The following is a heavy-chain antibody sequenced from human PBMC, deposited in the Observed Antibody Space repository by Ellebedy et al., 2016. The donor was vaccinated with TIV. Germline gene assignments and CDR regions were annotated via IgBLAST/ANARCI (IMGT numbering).Heavy chain of an antibody. CDR2: IKQNGSEK. Sequence: PGGSLRLSCAASGFTFSSYWMNWVRQAPGKGLEWVANIKQNGSEKYYVDSVKGRFTISRDNAKNSLYLQMNSLRAEDTAVYYCARDIGGPYSSSWYIFHYYGMDVWGQGTTVTVSS. CDR1: GFTFSSYW. J-gene: IGHJ6*02. V-gene: IGHV3-7*05. D-gene: IGHD6-13*01. CDR3: ARDIGGPYSSSWYIFHYYGMDV.